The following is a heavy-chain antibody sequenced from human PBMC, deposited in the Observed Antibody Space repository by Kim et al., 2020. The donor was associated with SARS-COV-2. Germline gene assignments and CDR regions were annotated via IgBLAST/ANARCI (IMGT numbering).Heavy chain of an antibody. V-gene: IGHV3-48*02. CDR2: ISSSSSTI. J-gene: IGHJ6*02. CDR1: GFTFSSYS. CDR3: ARDKPLPGYCSGGSCYRYYGMDV. Sequence: GGSLRLSCAASGFTFSSYSMNWVRQAPGKGLEWVSYISSSSSTIYYADSVKGRFTISRDNAKNSLYLQMNSLRDEDTAVYYCARDKPLPGYCSGGSCYRYYGMDVWGQGTTVTVSS. D-gene: IGHD2-15*01.